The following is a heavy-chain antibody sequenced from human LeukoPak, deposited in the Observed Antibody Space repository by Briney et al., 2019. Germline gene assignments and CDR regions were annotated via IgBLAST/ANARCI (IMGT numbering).Heavy chain of an antibody. CDR3: ASQERLYDSSGYYYVGAFDI. Sequence: SETLSLTCTVSGGSISSYYWNWIRQHPGKGLEWIGYIYYSGVTYYNPSLKSRVTISVDTSKNQFSLKLSSVTAADTAVYYCASQERLYDSSGYYYVGAFDIWGQGTMVTVSS. CDR1: GGSISSYY. V-gene: IGHV4-59*06. D-gene: IGHD3-22*01. CDR2: IYYSGVT. J-gene: IGHJ3*02.